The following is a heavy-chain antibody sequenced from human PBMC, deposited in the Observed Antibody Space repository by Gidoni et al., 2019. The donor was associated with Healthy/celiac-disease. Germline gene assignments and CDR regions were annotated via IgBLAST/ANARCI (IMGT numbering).Heavy chain of an antibody. Sequence: EVQLLESGGGLVQPGGSLRPSCAASGFTFSSYAMRWGRQAPGKGLEWVSAISGSGGSTYYADSVKGRFTISRDNSKNTLYLQMNSLRAEDTAVYYCAKSVEYSSSLLHWGQGTLVTVSS. CDR1: GFTFSSYA. CDR3: AKSVEYSSSLLH. D-gene: IGHD6-6*01. CDR2: ISGSGGST. V-gene: IGHV3-23*01. J-gene: IGHJ4*02.